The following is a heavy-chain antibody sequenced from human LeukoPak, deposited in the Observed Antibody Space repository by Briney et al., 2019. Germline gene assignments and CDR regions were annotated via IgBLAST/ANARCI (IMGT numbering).Heavy chain of an antibody. CDR2: IIPILAIA. J-gene: IGHJ4*02. Sequence: ASVKVSCKASGGTFSSYAISWVRQAPGQGLEWMGRIIPILAIANYAQKFQGRVTITADKSTSTAYMELSSLRSEDTAVYYCARDLSGAQQLFNWGQGTLVTVSS. CDR1: GGTFSSYA. D-gene: IGHD6-13*01. V-gene: IGHV1-69*04. CDR3: ARDLSGAQQLFN.